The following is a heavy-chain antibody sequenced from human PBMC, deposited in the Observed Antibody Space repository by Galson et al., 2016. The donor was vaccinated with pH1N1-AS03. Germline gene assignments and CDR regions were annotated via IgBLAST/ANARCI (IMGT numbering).Heavy chain of an antibody. D-gene: IGHD1-7*01. CDR2: FIPIFGTT. V-gene: IGHV1-69*05. CDR1: GGTFDNHP. J-gene: IGHJ3*01. CDR3: ARNSDSLVAFDV. Sequence: SVKVSCKASGGTFDNHPINWVRQAPGQGLEWMGGFIPIFGTTNYAPKYQGRVTFTTDDSTTTVYMELSNLRSEDTAVYYCARNSDSLVAFDVWGQGTLLSVSS.